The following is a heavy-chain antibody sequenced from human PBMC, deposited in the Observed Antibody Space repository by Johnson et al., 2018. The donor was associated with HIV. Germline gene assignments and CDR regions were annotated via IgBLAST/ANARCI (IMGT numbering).Heavy chain of an antibody. CDR3: TTDDYDSSGRAFDI. CDR2: ISWNGGSA. V-gene: IGHV3-20*04. Sequence: VQLVESGGGVVRPGGSLRLSCAASGFTFDDYDMSWVRQAPGKGLEWVSGISWNGGSADYADSVKGRFTISRDNSKNTLYLQMNSLTAEDTAVYYCTTDDYDSSGRAFDIWGQGTMVTVSS. J-gene: IGHJ3*02. CDR1: GFTFDDYD. D-gene: IGHD3-22*01.